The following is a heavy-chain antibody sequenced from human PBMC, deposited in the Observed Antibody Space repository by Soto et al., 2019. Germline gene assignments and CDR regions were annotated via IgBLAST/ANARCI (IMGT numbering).Heavy chain of an antibody. CDR1: GDSVSSNSAA. D-gene: IGHD3-16*02. Sequence: SQTLSLTCAISGDSVSSNSAAWNWIRQSPSRGLEWLGRTYYRSKWYNDYAVSVKSRITINPDTSKNQFSLQLNSVTPEDTAVYYCARERTPFKLYRGPYGMDVWGQGTTVTVYS. CDR3: ARERTPFKLYRGPYGMDV. J-gene: IGHJ6*02. V-gene: IGHV6-1*01. CDR2: TYYRSKWYN.